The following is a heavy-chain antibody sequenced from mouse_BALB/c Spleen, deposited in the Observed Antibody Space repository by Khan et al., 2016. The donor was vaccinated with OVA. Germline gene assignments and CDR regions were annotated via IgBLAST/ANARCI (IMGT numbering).Heavy chain of an antibody. CDR1: GYTFTNYW. CDR3: ARWATWYFDV. Sequence: QVQLKQSGPELVRPGTSVKISCKASGYTFTNYWLGWVKQRPGHGLDWIGDFYPGGGFTNFNEKFKDKATLTADTSSSSAYMQFISLTSEDSAVYFCARWATWYFDVWGAGTTVTVSS. J-gene: IGHJ1*01. D-gene: IGHD3-1*01. V-gene: IGHV1-63*01. CDR2: FYPGGGFT.